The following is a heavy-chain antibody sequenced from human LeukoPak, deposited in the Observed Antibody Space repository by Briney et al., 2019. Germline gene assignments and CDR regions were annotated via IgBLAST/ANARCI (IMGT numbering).Heavy chain of an antibody. V-gene: IGHV1-2*02. Sequence: ASVKVSCKASGYTFTGYYMRWVRQAPGQGLEWMGWINPNSGGTNYAQKFQGRVTMTRDTSISTAYMELSRLRSDDTAVYYCALWSEYQLLSDDAFDIWGQGTMVTVSS. J-gene: IGHJ3*02. D-gene: IGHD2-2*01. CDR1: GYTFTGYY. CDR3: ALWSEYQLLSDDAFDI. CDR2: INPNSGGT.